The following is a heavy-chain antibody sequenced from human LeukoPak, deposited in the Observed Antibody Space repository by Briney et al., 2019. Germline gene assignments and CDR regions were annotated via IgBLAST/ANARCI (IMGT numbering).Heavy chain of an antibody. CDR2: IYSGGST. Sequence: PGGSLRLSCAASGFTFSSYEMNWVRQAPGKGLEWVSVIYSGGSTYYADSVKGRFTISRDNSKNTLYLQMNSLRAEDTAVYYCARVDSATKLAFDIWGQGTMVTVSS. CDR1: GFTFSSYE. J-gene: IGHJ3*02. CDR3: ARVDSATKLAFDI. V-gene: IGHV3-53*01. D-gene: IGHD3-10*01.